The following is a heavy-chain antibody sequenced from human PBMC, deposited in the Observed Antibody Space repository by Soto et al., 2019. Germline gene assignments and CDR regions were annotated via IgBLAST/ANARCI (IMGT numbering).Heavy chain of an antibody. J-gene: IGHJ3*02. CDR3: ARDPPWYDDPFDS. V-gene: IGHV3-7*01. CDR1: GIVFSNYW. Sequence: GGSLRLSCAASGIVFSNYWMTWVRQAPGKGLEWVANIKPDGSDEYYVESVKGRFTISRDNSKSALYLQMNSLRAEDTALYYCARDPPWYDDPFDSWGQGTRVTISS. CDR2: IKPDGSDE. D-gene: IGHD6-13*01.